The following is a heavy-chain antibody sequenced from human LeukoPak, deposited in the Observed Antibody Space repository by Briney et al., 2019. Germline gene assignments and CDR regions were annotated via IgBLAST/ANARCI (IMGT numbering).Heavy chain of an antibody. J-gene: IGHJ4*02. Sequence: ASVKVSCKASGYTFTGYYMHWVRQARGQGLEWMGWINPNCGGTNYAQKFQGRVTMTRDTSISTAYMELSRLRSDDTAVYYCASLGYSSSWSYYFDYWGQGTLVTVSS. D-gene: IGHD6-13*01. CDR2: INPNCGGT. CDR3: ASLGYSSSWSYYFDY. V-gene: IGHV1-2*02. CDR1: GYTFTGYY.